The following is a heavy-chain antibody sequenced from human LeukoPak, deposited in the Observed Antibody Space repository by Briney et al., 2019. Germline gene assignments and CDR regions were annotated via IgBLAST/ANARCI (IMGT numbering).Heavy chain of an antibody. CDR2: ISSSSSYI. Sequence: GGSLRLSCAASGFTFSSYSMNWVRQAPGKGLEWVSSISSSSSYIYYADSVKGRFTISRDNAKNSLYLQMNSLRAEDTAVHYCARGDMVRGVPFDYWGQGTLVTVSS. V-gene: IGHV3-21*01. J-gene: IGHJ4*02. D-gene: IGHD3-10*01. CDR1: GFTFSSYS. CDR3: ARGDMVRGVPFDY.